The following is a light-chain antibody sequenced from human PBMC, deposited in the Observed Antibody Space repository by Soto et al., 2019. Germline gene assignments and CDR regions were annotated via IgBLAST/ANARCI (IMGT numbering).Light chain of an antibody. CDR2: SAS. V-gene: IGKV1-27*01. CDR3: QKYNSAPWP. Sequence: DIQMTQSPSSLSASVGDRVTITCRASQGIAKSLAWYQQKPGKAPKLLIYSASTLQSGVPSRFSGSGSGTDFTLTISSLQPEDVATYYCQKYNSAPWPFGQGTKVEIK. J-gene: IGKJ1*01. CDR1: QGIAKS.